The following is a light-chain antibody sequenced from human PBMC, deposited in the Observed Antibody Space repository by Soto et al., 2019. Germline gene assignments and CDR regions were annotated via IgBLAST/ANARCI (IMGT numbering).Light chain of an antibody. Sequence: EIVMTQSPATLSLSPGERATLSCRASQGVSSYLAWYQQKPGQAPRLLIYGASTRATDIPARFSGSGSGTEFTLTITSLQSEDFAVYYCQQYNNWTLITFGQGTRLEIK. J-gene: IGKJ5*01. CDR1: QGVSSY. CDR2: GAS. V-gene: IGKV3-15*01. CDR3: QQYNNWTLIT.